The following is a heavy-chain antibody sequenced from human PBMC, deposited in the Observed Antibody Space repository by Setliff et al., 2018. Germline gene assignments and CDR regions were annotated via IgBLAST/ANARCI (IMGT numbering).Heavy chain of an antibody. D-gene: IGHD5-18*01. Sequence: PSETLSLTCTVSGGSVSTYYWSWLRQPPGKGLEWIGFIFYSGYTHYNPSLEGRATMSVDVSRDQFSLEVSSVTSSDTAVYFCARGSGRGYSYGLFDYWGPGSQVTVPQ. V-gene: IGHV4-59*02. CDR2: IFYSGYT. CDR3: ARGSGRGYSYGLFDY. CDR1: GGSVSTYY. J-gene: IGHJ4*02.